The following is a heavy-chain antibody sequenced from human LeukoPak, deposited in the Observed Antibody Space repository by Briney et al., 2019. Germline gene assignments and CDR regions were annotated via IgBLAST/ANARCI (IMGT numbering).Heavy chain of an antibody. V-gene: IGHV1-3*01. Sequence: ASVKVSCKASGYTSTSYAMHWVRQAPGQRLEWMGWINAGNGNTKYSQKFQGRVTITRDTSASTAYMELSSLRSEDTAVYYCARSTPSLLAYYYYGMDVWGQGTTVTVSS. CDR1: GYTSTSYA. CDR2: INAGNGNT. CDR3: ARSTPSLLAYYYYGMDV. J-gene: IGHJ6*02.